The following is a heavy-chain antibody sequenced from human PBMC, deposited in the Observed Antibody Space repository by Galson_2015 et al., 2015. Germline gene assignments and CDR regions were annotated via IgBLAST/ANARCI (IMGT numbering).Heavy chain of an antibody. CDR2: IKQDGSER. V-gene: IGHV3-7*03. J-gene: IGHJ4*02. CDR1: GFTFSNYW. D-gene: IGHD3-16*01. Sequence: SLRLSCATSGFTFSNYWMTWVRQAPGKGLEWVANIKQDGSERYYVDSVKGRFTISRDNAKNSLYLRMNSLRAEDTAVYFCARYYAADTVLIPFYWGQGTLVTVSS. CDR3: ARYYAADTVLIPFY.